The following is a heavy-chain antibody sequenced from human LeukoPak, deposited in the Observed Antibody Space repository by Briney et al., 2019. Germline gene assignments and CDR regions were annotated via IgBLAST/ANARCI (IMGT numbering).Heavy chain of an antibody. CDR2: ISYDGSNK. CDR1: GFTFSSYA. CDR3: AREGDFCTSTSCYSWFDP. D-gene: IGHD2-2*01. J-gene: IGHJ5*02. V-gene: IGHV3-30*04. Sequence: GGSLRLSCAASGFTFSSYAMHWVRQAPGKGLEWVAVISYDGSNKYYADSVKGRFTISRDNSKNTLYLQMNSLRSDDTAVYYCAREGDFCTSTSCYSWFDPWGQGTLVTVSS.